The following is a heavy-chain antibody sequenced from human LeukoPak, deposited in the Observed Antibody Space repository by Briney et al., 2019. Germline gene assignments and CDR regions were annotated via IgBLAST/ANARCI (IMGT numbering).Heavy chain of an antibody. CDR3: ARDTRGTDYFDY. V-gene: IGHV4-59*12. Sequence: SETLSLTCIVSGGSMSSYYWSWIRQPPGKGLEWIGNIYYNGGASYNPSLKSRLTISVDTSKNQFSLRLISVTAADTAVYYCARDTRGTDYFDYWGQGTLVTVSS. J-gene: IGHJ4*02. CDR2: IYYNGGA. CDR1: GGSMSSYY.